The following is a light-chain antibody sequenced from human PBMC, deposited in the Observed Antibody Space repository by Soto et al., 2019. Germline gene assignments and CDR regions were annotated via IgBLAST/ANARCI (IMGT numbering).Light chain of an antibody. CDR3: QQYHNWPVT. J-gene: IGKJ4*01. Sequence: EIVMKKSQATMSVSLGERVPFSCRARQSVSTRLAWYQHKPGQAPRLLISGASTGATGVPPRFSGSVSGTDFTLTVNSLQSEDMAVYYCQQYHNWPVTFGGGTKVDI. V-gene: IGKV3-15*01. CDR1: QSVSTR. CDR2: GAS.